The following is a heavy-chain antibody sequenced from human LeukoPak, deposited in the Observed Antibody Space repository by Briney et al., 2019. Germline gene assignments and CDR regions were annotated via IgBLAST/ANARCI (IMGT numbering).Heavy chain of an antibody. CDR3: ATAPDYDSSGYYYAYFDY. CDR1: GYTFTGYY. J-gene: IGHJ4*02. V-gene: IGHV1-2*02. D-gene: IGHD3-22*01. CDR2: INPNCGGT. Sequence: GASVKVSCKASGYTFTGYYMHWVRQAPGQGLEWMGWINPNCGGTNYAQKFQGRVTMTRHTSISTAYMELSRLRSDDTAVYYCATAPDYDSSGYYYAYFDYWGQGTLVTVSS.